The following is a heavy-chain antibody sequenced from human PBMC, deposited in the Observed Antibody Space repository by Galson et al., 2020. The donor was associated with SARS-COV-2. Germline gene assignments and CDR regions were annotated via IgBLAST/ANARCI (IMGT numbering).Heavy chain of an antibody. J-gene: IGHJ4*02. CDR3: ASAPGIAVAGIREFDY. D-gene: IGHD6-19*01. V-gene: IGHV4-30-4*01. CDR1: GGSISSGDYY. CDR2: IYYSGST. Sequence: SETLSLTCTVSGGSISSGDYYWSWIRQPPGKGLEWIGYIYYSGSTYYNPSLKSRVTISVDTSKNQFSLKLSSVTAADTAVDYCASAPGIAVAGIREFDYGGQGTLVTVSS.